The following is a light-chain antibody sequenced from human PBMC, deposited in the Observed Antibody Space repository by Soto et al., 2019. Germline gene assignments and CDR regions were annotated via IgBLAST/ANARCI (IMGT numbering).Light chain of an antibody. CDR3: SSKRDSSTLFV. Sequence: QSVLTQPASVSGSPGQSITISCTGTSSDVAAYNYVSWYQHHPGKVPKLLIYEVTNRPSGVSDRFSGSKSGNTASLTISGLQAEDEADYYCSSKRDSSTLFVFGTGTKVTVL. V-gene: IGLV2-14*01. CDR1: SSDVAAYNY. J-gene: IGLJ1*01. CDR2: EVT.